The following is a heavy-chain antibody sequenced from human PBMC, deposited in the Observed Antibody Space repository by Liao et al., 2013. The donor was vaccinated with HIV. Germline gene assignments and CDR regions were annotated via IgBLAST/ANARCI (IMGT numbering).Heavy chain of an antibody. D-gene: IGHD1-7*01. CDR3: ARDKGTRWFDR. J-gene: IGHJ5*02. Sequence: QVQLQESGPGLVKPSQTLSLTCAVSGAPITSGRFYWAWVRQPAGKGLEWIGYIYYSGATYYNPSLKSRLTMSVDTSKNQFSLKLSSVTAADTAVYFCARDKGTRWFDRWGQGTLVTVSS. CDR2: IYYSGAT. CDR1: GAPITSGRFY. V-gene: IGHV4-30-4*01.